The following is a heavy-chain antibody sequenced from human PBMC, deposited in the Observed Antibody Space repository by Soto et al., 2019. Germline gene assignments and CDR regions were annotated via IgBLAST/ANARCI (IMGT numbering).Heavy chain of an antibody. CDR2: IKQGGSEK. D-gene: IGHD6-13*01. CDR1: GFTFSSYW. CDR3: ARDARTLIEAAGPDY. Sequence: PGGSLRLSCAASGFTFSSYWMSWVRQAPGKGLEWVANIKQGGSEKYYVDSVKGRFTISRDNAKNSLYLQMNTLRAEDTAVYYCARDARTLIEAAGPDYWGQGTLVTVSS. J-gene: IGHJ4*02. V-gene: IGHV3-7*01.